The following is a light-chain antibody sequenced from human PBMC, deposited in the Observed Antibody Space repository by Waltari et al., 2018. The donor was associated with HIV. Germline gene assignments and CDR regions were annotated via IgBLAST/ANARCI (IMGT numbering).Light chain of an antibody. Sequence: DILLTQSPSFLSASLGDRVTISCRANQGIRTYLAWYQQSPGRAPKLLLFSASILQDTVPSRFSASGSGTQFTLTINSLQPEDFATYYCQQQNTYPLTFGPGT. CDR3: QQQNTYPLT. CDR2: SAS. J-gene: IGKJ3*01. CDR1: QGIRTY. V-gene: IGKV1-9*01.